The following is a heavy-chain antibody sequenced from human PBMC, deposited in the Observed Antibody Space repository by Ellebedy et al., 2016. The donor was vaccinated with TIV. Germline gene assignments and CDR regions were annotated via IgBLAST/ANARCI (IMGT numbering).Heavy chain of an antibody. Sequence: GSLRLXCSVSGGSISGYYWGWIRQPPGKGLEWIGYISYGGRTNYSPSLKSRVTMSVDTSKNQFSLKLSSLTAADTAVYFCTRDQRGAGKLYLYYYGMDVWGQGTTVTVSS. D-gene: IGHD2/OR15-2a*01. CDR2: ISYGGRT. V-gene: IGHV4-59*12. J-gene: IGHJ6*02. CDR1: GGSISGYY. CDR3: TRDQRGAGKLYLYYYGMDV.